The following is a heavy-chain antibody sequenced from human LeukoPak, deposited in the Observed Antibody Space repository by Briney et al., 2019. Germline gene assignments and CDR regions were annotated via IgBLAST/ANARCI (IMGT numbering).Heavy chain of an antibody. V-gene: IGHV3-48*04. CDR1: GFSFSTYS. D-gene: IGHD6-13*01. CDR2: IVGSSSNI. CDR3: ARLAAAGKYYFDY. Sequence: GGSLRLSCTASGFSFSTYSMNWVRQAPGKGLEWVSYIVGSSSNIYYADSVKGRFTISRDNAKNSLYLQMDSLRAEDTAVYYCARLAAAGKYYFDYWGQGTLVTVSS. J-gene: IGHJ4*02.